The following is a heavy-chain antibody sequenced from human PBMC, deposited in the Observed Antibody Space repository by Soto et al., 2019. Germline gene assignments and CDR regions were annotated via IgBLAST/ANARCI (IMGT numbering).Heavy chain of an antibody. Sequence: EVQLVESGGGLVQPGGSLRLSCAASGFTFSSYWMSWVRQAPGKGLEWVANTKQDGSEKYYVDSVKGRFTISRDNAKNSLYLQMNSLRAEDTAVYYCARDSRRCSSTSCYTDYYYYGMDVWGQGTTVTVSS. CDR1: GFTFSSYW. CDR3: ARDSRRCSSTSCYTDYYYYGMDV. V-gene: IGHV3-7*01. CDR2: TKQDGSEK. J-gene: IGHJ6*02. D-gene: IGHD2-2*02.